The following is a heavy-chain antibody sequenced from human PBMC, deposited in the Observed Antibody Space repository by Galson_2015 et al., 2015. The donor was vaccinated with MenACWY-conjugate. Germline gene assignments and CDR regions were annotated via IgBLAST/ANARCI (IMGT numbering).Heavy chain of an antibody. D-gene: IGHD3-22*01. CDR2: ISSSGNTI. CDR3: ARGVYDSSGYYLP. V-gene: IGHV3-48*03. Sequence: LRLSCAASGFTFSSYEMNWVRQAPGKGLEWVSYISSSGNTIYYADSAKGRFTISRDNAKNSLYLQMNSLRAEDTAVYYCARGVYDSSGYYLPWGQGTLVTVSS. CDR1: GFTFSSYE. J-gene: IGHJ1*01.